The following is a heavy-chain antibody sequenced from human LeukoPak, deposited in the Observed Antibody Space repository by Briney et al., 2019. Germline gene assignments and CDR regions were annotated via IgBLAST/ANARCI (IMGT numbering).Heavy chain of an antibody. CDR1: GYTFTSHD. CDR2: LNPSRCNT. J-gene: IGHJ4*02. Sequence: SVKVSCKAPGYTFTSHDINWVRQASGQGLEGMGSLNPSRCNTGYAQKFQGRVTMTRNTSISTAYMELSSLRSEDTAVYYCAGYLVVITTWGSTGNFDYWGQGTLVTVSS. D-gene: IGHD3-22*01. CDR3: AGYLVVITTWGSTGNFDY. V-gene: IGHV1-8*01.